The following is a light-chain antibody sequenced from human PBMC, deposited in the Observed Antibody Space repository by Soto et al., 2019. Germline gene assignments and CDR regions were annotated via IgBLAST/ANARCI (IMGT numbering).Light chain of an antibody. J-gene: IGLJ1*01. Sequence: QSVLTQPRSVSGSPGQSVTISCTGTSSDVGLDNYVSWYQQHPGKAPKLIIYDVSKRPSVVPDRFSGSKSGNTASLTISGLQAEDEGEYFCCSYGGSYTPYVFGTGTKVTVL. V-gene: IGLV2-11*01. CDR1: SSDVGLDNY. CDR3: CSYGGSYTPYV. CDR2: DVS.